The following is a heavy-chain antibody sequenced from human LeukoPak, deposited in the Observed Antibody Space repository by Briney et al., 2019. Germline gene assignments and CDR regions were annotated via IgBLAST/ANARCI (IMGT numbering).Heavy chain of an antibody. D-gene: IGHD3-3*01. J-gene: IGHJ6*02. Sequence: PGGSLRLSCAASGFTFSSYGMHWVRQAPGKGLEWVAVISYDGSNKYYADSVKGRFTISRDNSKNTLYLQMNSLRAEDTAVYYCAKDFRPITIFGVVSWYYGMDVWGQGTTVTVSS. CDR1: GFTFSSYG. CDR2: ISYDGSNK. V-gene: IGHV3-30*18. CDR3: AKDFRPITIFGVVSWYYGMDV.